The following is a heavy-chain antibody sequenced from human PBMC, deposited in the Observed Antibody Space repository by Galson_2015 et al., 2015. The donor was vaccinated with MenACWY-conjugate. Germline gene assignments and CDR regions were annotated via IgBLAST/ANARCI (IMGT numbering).Heavy chain of an antibody. CDR1: GFTFSSYW. J-gene: IGHJ4*02. CDR3: TRVGGYDRPGGGY. Sequence: SLRLSCAASGFTFSSYWMHWVRQAPGKGLAWVSRINSDGSIGTYADSVKGRFTISRDNAKNTLYLQVDSLRADDTAVYYCTRVGGYDRPGGGYWGQGTLVTVSS. CDR2: INSDGSIG. V-gene: IGHV3-74*01. D-gene: IGHD5-12*01.